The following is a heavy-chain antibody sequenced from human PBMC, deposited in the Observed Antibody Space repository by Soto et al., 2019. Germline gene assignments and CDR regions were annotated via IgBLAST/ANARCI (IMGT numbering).Heavy chain of an antibody. J-gene: IGHJ6*02. V-gene: IGHV3-30-3*01. CDR2: ISYDGSNK. CDR3: ATPLSSGWTWYYYYGMDV. D-gene: IGHD6-19*01. CDR1: GFTFSSYA. Sequence: QVQLVESGGGVVQPGRSLRLSCAASGFTFSSYAMHWVRQAPGKGLEWVAVISYDGSNKYYADSVKGRFTISRDNSKNTLYLQMNSLRAEDTAVYCCATPLSSGWTWYYYYGMDVWGQGTTVTVSS.